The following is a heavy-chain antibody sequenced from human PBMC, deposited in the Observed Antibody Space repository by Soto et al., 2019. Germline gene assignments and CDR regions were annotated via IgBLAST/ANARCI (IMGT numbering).Heavy chain of an antibody. V-gene: IGHV3-30-3*01. Sequence: QVRLVESGGGVVQPGRSLRLSCTASGFSFSSYAMYWFRQPPGKGLEWVAVISHDGINKHYADSVKGRVTVSRDNSNLWLDWQLNSLRGEDTVMYYCARDMYSSDYFVKWFEPWGQGTLVTVSS. CDR2: ISHDGINK. CDR3: ARDMYSSDYFVKWFEP. D-gene: IGHD6-19*01. J-gene: IGHJ5*02. CDR1: GFSFSSYA.